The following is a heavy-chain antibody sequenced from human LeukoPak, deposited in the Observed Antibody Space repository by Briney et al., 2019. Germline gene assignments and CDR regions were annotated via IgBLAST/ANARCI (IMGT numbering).Heavy chain of an antibody. Sequence: QPGGSLRLSCAASGFTFSSHWMTWVRQAPGKGLEWVANIKHDGSERYYVGSVQGRFTISRDNAKNSLYLQMNSLRAEDTAVYYCASDSYSREYFQHWGQGTLVTVSS. CDR1: GFTFSSHW. V-gene: IGHV3-7*04. CDR3: ASDSYSREYFQH. D-gene: IGHD2-15*01. CDR2: IKHDGSER. J-gene: IGHJ1*01.